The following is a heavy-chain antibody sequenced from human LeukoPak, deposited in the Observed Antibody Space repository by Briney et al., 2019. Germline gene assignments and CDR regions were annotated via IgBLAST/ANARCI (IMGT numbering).Heavy chain of an antibody. CDR3: ARDGKRTSMITSGGARPHYFDY. CDR1: GGSFGGYY. V-gene: IGHV4-34*01. Sequence: SETLSLTCAVYGGSFGGYYWSWIRQPPGKGLEWIGEINDSGSTNYIPSLKSRVTISVDRSKNQFSLKLSSVTAADTAVFYCARDGKRTSMITSGGARPHYFDYWGQGALVTVSS. D-gene: IGHD3-16*01. J-gene: IGHJ4*02. CDR2: INDSGST.